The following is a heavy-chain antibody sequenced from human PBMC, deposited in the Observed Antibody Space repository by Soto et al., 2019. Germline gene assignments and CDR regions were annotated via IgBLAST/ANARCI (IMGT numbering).Heavy chain of an antibody. CDR3: ARLLYGDGYPDSVLDY. J-gene: IGHJ4*02. D-gene: IGHD5-12*01. V-gene: IGHV5-51*01. CDR1: GYRFTSYW. CDR2: IYPGDSDT. Sequence: GESLKISCKGSGYRFTSYWIGWVRQMPGKGLEWMAIIYPGDSDTGYSPSFQGQVTISADKSISTAYPQWSSLKASDTAMYYCARLLYGDGYPDSVLDYWGQGTRVTVS.